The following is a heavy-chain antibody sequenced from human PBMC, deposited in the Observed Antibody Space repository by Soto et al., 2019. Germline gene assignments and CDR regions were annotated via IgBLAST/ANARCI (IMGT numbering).Heavy chain of an antibody. D-gene: IGHD3-22*01. J-gene: IGHJ6*02. CDR1: GYTFTGYY. Sequence: ASVKVSCKASGYTFTGYYMHWVRQAPGQGLEWMGWINPNSGGTNYAQKFQGWVTMTRDTSISTAYMELSRLRSDDTAVYYCARYYYDSSGYPYYYYGMGVWGQGTTVTVSS. V-gene: IGHV1-2*04. CDR3: ARYYYDSSGYPYYYYGMGV. CDR2: INPNSGGT.